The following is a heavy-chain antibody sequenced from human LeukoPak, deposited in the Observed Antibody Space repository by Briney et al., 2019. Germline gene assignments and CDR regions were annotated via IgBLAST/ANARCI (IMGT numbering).Heavy chain of an antibody. CDR2: INPSGGST. Sequence: ASVKVSCKASGYTFTSYYMHWVRQAPGQGLEWMGIINPSGGSTSYAQKFQGRVTMTTDTSTSTAYMELRSLRSDDTAVYYCARGSLVVPAAIGYWGQGTLVTVSS. V-gene: IGHV1-46*01. CDR3: ARGSLVVPAAIGY. D-gene: IGHD2-2*01. J-gene: IGHJ4*02. CDR1: GYTFTSYY.